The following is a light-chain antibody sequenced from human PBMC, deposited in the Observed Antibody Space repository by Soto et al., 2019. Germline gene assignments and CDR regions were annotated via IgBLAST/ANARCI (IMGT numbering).Light chain of an antibody. Sequence: EVVWTQSPATLSLSPGERATLSCRASQSVSSYLAWYQQKPGQAPRLLIYAASNRATGIPARFSGSGSGTDFTLSISSLEPEDFAVYYCQQYGSSPTFGQGTKVDIK. V-gene: IGKV3-11*01. CDR3: QQYGSSPT. CDR2: AAS. CDR1: QSVSSY. J-gene: IGKJ1*01.